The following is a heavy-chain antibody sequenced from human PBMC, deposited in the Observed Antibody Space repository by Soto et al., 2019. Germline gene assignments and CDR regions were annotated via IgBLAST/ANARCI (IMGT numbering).Heavy chain of an antibody. CDR3: ARDLWMDV. Sequence: PGGSLRLSCAASGFTFSSYSMNWVRQAPGKGLEWVSSISSSSSYTYYADSVKGRFTISRDNAKNSLYLQMNSLGAEDTAVYYCARDLWMDVWGQGTTVTVSS. D-gene: IGHD3-10*01. J-gene: IGHJ6*02. CDR1: GFTFSSYS. V-gene: IGHV3-21*01. CDR2: ISSSSSYT.